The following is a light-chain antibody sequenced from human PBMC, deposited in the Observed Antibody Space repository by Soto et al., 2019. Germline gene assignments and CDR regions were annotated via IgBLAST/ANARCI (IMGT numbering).Light chain of an antibody. CDR1: QDISNY. Sequence: DIQMTLSPSSLSASVGDRVTITCRASQDISNYLAWYQQRPGEVPKLLIYAASTLHSGVPSRFSGSGSGTDFTLTISSLQPEDAATYFCQKCNSPPPFTFGPGTKVDLK. CDR2: AAS. J-gene: IGKJ3*01. CDR3: QKCNSPPPFT. V-gene: IGKV1-27*01.